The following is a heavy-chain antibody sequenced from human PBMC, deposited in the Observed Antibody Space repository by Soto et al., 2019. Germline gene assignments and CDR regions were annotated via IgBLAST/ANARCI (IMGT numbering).Heavy chain of an antibody. J-gene: IGHJ5*02. Sequence: GESLKISCKGSGYSFTSYWINWVRQMPGKGLEWMGRIDPSDSYTNYNPSFQGHVTISADKSLSTAYLQWSSLKASDTAIYYCARGGQQVVNTWVDPWGQGTLVTVSS. CDR1: GYSFTSYW. CDR3: ARGGQQVVNTWVDP. CDR2: IDPSDSYT. V-gene: IGHV5-10-1*01. D-gene: IGHD2-15*01.